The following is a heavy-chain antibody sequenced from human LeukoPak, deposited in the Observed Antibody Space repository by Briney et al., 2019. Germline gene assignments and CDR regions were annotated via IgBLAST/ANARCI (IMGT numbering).Heavy chain of an antibody. CDR1: GYTFTGYY. CDR3: ARNDRDRDWFDP. CDR2: INPNSGGT. V-gene: IGHV1-2*02. Sequence: ASVNVSCKASGYTFTGYYMHWVRQAPGQGLEWMGWINPNSGGTNYEQKFEGRVTITRDTSITTAYMELSRLRSDDTAVYYCARNDRDRDWFDPWGQGTLVTVSS. D-gene: IGHD1-1*01. J-gene: IGHJ5*02.